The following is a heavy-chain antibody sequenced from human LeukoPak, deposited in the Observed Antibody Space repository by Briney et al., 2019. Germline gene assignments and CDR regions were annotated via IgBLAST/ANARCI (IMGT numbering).Heavy chain of an antibody. V-gene: IGHV4-38-2*01. CDR2: IYHSGST. CDR3: ARQYRSSPFDY. CDR1: GYSISSGYY. D-gene: IGHD5-18*01. J-gene: IGHJ4*02. Sequence: SETLSLTRAVSGYSISSGYYWGWIRQPPGKGLEWIGSIYHSGSTYYNPSLKSRVTISVDTSKNQFSLKLSSVTAADTAVYYCARQYRSSPFDYWGQGTLVTVSS.